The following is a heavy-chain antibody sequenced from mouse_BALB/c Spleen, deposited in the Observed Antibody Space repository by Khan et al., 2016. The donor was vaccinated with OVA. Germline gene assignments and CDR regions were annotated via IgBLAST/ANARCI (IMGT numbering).Heavy chain of an antibody. CDR2: IDPSTGYA. J-gene: IGHJ3*01. D-gene: IGHD1-3*01. CDR1: GYSFITYW. CDR3: ARRGLNGIFVY. V-gene: IGHV1-7*01. Sequence: VQLQQSGAELAKPGASLKMSCTASGYSFITYWIHWVKQRPGQGLEWIGYIDPSTGYAEYNQKFTDKATLTADKSSSTAYMQLTSLTPEDSAVYYCARRGLNGIFVYWGQGTLVTVSA.